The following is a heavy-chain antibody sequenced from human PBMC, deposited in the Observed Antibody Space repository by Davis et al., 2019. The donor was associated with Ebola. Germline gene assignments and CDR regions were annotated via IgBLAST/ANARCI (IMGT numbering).Heavy chain of an antibody. D-gene: IGHD3-10*01. CDR3: VKGSGSYFNYYGMDV. CDR1: GFTFSSFA. V-gene: IGHV3-64D*06. CDR2: ISSSGGST. J-gene: IGHJ6*02. Sequence: GGSLRLSCSASGFTFSSFAMHWVRQAPGKGLEYVSAISSSGGSTYYADSVKGRFTISRDSSKNTLHLQMSSLGAEDMAVYYCVKGSGSYFNYYGMDVWGQGTTVTVSS.